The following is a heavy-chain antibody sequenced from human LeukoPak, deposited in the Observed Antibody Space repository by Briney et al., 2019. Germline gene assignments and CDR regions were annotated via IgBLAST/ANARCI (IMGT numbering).Heavy chain of an antibody. Sequence: GGSLRLSCAASGFTFSSYWMSWVRQAPGKGLEWVSYITSSGTIYYADSVKGRFTISRDNAKNSLNLQMNSLRAEDTAVYYCARDPEIVVVTHDAFDIWGQGTMVTVSS. CDR1: GFTFSSYW. V-gene: IGHV3-48*01. D-gene: IGHD3-22*01. J-gene: IGHJ3*02. CDR2: ITSSGTI. CDR3: ARDPEIVVVTHDAFDI.